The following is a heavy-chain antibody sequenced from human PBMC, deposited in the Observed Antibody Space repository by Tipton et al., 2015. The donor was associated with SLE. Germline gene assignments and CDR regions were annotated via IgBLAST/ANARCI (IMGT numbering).Heavy chain of an antibody. CDR1: GGSFSGYY. J-gene: IGHJ4*02. V-gene: IGHV4-34*01. D-gene: IGHD1-26*01. Sequence: TLSLTCAVYGGSFSGYYWSWIRQPPGKGLEWIGEINHSGSTNYNPSLKSRVTISVDTSKNQFSLKLSSVTAADSAVYYCSRSAGGSHYPFSFDFWGQGTLVTVSS. CDR2: INHSGST. CDR3: SRSAGGSHYPFSFDF.